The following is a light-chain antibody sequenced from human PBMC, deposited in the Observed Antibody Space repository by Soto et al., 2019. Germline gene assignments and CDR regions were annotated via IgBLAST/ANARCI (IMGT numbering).Light chain of an antibody. CDR1: QDISRY. CDR3: QQYHNLWT. V-gene: IGKV3-15*01. Sequence: TQSPSSLSASVGDRVTITCRASQDISRYLAWYQQRPGQAPRLLIYRASTRATNIPARFSGSGSGTEFTLTISSLQSEDSALYYCQQYHNLWTFGQGTKVEIK. CDR2: RAS. J-gene: IGKJ1*01.